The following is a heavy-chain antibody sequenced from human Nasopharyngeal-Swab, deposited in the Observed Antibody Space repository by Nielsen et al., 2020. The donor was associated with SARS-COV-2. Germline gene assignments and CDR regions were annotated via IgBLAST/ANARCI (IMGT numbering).Heavy chain of an antibody. V-gene: IGHV3-7*01. CDR1: GFTFSSYW. Sequence: GESLKISCAASGFTFSSYWMSWVRQAPGKGLEWVANIKQDGSEKYYVDSVKGRFTISRDNAKNSLCLQMNSLRAEDTAVYYCARDLDYYDSSGYDYWGQGTLVTVSS. CDR2: IKQDGSEK. D-gene: IGHD3-22*01. J-gene: IGHJ4*02. CDR3: ARDLDYYDSSGYDY.